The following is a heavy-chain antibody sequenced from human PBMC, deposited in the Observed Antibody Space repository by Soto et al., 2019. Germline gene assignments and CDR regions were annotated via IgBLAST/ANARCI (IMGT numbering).Heavy chain of an antibody. CDR3: ARDKYIAAAGTVDY. CDR2: IYHSGST. D-gene: IGHD6-13*01. Sequence: SETLSLTCAVSGYSISSGYYWGWIRQPPGKGLEWIGSIYHSGSTYYNPSLKSRVTISVDTSKNQFSLKLSSVTAADTAAYYCARDKYIAAAGTVDYWGQGTLVTVSS. CDR1: GYSISSGYY. J-gene: IGHJ4*02. V-gene: IGHV4-38-2*02.